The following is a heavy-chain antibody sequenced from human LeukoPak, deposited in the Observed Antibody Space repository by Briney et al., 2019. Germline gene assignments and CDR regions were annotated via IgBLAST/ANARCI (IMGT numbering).Heavy chain of an antibody. Sequence: SETLSLTCTVSGGSISRYYWSWIRQPPGKGLEWIGYVYYSGSTNYNPSLKSRVTISVDTSKNQFSLKLSSVTAADTAVYYCAREYYYDSSGYYYGLGDWGQGTLVTVSS. CDR3: AREYYYDSSGYYYGLGD. D-gene: IGHD3-22*01. J-gene: IGHJ4*02. CDR2: VYYSGST. V-gene: IGHV4-59*12. CDR1: GGSISRYY.